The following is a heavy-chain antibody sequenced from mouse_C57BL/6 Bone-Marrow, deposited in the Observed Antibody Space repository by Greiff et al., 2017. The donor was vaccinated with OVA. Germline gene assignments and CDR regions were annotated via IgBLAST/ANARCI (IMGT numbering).Heavy chain of an antibody. D-gene: IGHD3-2*02. Sequence: VQLQQSGAELVRPGASVTLSCKASGYTFTDYEMHWVKQTPVHGLEWIGAIDPETGGTAYNQKFKGKAILTADKSSSTAYMELRSLTSEDSAVYYCVSYSSGYDAMDYWGQGTSVTVSS. J-gene: IGHJ4*01. CDR1: GYTFTDYE. CDR2: IDPETGGT. V-gene: IGHV1-15*01. CDR3: VSYSSGYDAMDY.